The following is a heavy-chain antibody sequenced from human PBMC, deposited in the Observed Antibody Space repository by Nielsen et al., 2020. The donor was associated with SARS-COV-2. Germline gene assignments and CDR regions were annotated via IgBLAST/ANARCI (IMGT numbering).Heavy chain of an antibody. D-gene: IGHD1-1*01. V-gene: IGHV4-59*08. Sequence: SETLSLTCTVSGVSMGVYHWTWLRQPPGKGLEWIGYSDYSGMTNYNPSLKSRLTISVDTSKNQFSLKLTSVTAADTAVYYCARHGGTFDPWGQGTLLTVSS. CDR3: ARHGGTFDP. J-gene: IGHJ5*02. CDR1: GVSMGVYH. CDR2: SDYSGMT.